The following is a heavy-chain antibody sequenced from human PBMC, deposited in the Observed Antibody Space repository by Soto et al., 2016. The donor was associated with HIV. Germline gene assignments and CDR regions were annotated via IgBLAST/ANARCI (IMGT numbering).Heavy chain of an antibody. CDR1: GSTFSSYA. CDR3: ANQGSGTD. J-gene: IGHJ4*02. CDR2: ITDSGDKK. Sequence: EVQLLESGGGLVQPGGSLRPSCAASGSTFSSYAMSWVRQAPGKGLEWVSTITDSGDKKYYADSVEGRFTISRDNSKNMLYLQMNSLRAEDTALYYCANQGSGTDWGQGTLVTVSS. D-gene: IGHD3-10*01. V-gene: IGHV3-23*01.